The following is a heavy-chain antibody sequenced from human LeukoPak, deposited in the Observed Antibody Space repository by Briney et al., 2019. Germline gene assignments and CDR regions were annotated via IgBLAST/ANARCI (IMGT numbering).Heavy chain of an antibody. CDR3: AREFRTSSPAFDM. V-gene: IGHV4-34*01. Sequence: PSETLSLTCAVYGGSFSDYYWSWIRLPPGKVLEWIGEINQKRGSTNYNPSLKSRVTISVDTSKNQFSLKLSSVTAADTAVYYCAREFRTSSPAFDMWGQGTMVTVSS. CDR1: GGSFSDYY. J-gene: IGHJ3*02. CDR2: INQKRGST. D-gene: IGHD6-6*01.